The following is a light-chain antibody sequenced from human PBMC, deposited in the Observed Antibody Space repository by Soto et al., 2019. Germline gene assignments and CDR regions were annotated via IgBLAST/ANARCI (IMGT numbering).Light chain of an antibody. J-gene: IGLJ2*01. CDR2: EVT. V-gene: IGLV1-44*01. Sequence: QSVLTQPPSASGTPGQRVTISCSGSSSNIGSSSVNWYQQLPGTAPKLIIFEVTYRPTGISHRFSASKSGNTASLTISGLEAEDEAFYYCSSYRKTTFPHVVFGGGTKLTVL. CDR1: SSNIGSSS. CDR3: SSYRKTTFPHVV.